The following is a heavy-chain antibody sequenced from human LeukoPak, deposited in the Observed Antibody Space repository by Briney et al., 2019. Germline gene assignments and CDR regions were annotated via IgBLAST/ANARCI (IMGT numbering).Heavy chain of an antibody. CDR1: GFTFSSYR. Sequence: PGGSLRLSCAASGFTFSSYRMHWVRQAPGKGLVWVSRINSDGSSTSYADSVKGRFTISRDNAKNTLYLQMNSLRAEDTAVYYCARVIAVADYYFDYWGQGTLVTVSS. V-gene: IGHV3-74*01. CDR2: INSDGSST. D-gene: IGHD6-19*01. CDR3: ARVIAVADYYFDY. J-gene: IGHJ4*02.